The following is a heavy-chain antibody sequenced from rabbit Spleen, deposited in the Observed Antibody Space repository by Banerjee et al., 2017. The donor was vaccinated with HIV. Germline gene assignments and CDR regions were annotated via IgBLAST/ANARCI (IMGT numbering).Heavy chain of an antibody. J-gene: IGHJ4*01. D-gene: IGHD4-1*01. CDR2: IYADRSGST. V-gene: IGHV1S40*01. Sequence: QSLEESGGGLVQPEGSLALTCKASGFTISSSYYMCWVRQAPGKGLECIACIYADRSGSTYYANWAKGRFTISKTSSTTVTLQMTSLTAADTATYFCARETDSGWGVVSFYFNLWGPGTLVTVS. CDR3: ARETDSGWGVVSFYFNL. CDR1: GFTISSSYY.